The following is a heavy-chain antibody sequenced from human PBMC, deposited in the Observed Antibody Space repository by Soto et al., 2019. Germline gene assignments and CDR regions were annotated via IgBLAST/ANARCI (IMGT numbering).Heavy chain of an antibody. J-gene: IGHJ4*02. V-gene: IGHV3-23*01. CDR3: AKIEVVLPAASFDY. D-gene: IGHD2-2*01. CDR1: GFTFSSYA. CDR2: ISGSGGST. Sequence: EVQLLESGGGLVQPGGSLRLSCAASGFTFSSYAMSWVRQAPGKGLEWVSAISGSGGSTYYADSVRGRFTISRDNSKNPLYLRTNSLRAEDTAVYYCAKIEVVLPAASFDYWGQGTLVTVSS.